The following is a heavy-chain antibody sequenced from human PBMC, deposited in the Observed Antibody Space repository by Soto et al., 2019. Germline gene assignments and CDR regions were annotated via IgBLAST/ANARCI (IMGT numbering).Heavy chain of an antibody. CDR3: ARLHCDSPNCVPLDP. J-gene: IGHJ5*02. V-gene: IGHV4-30-2*03. Sequence: PSETLSLTCAVSGGSISSGGYSWSWIRQPPGKGLEWIGYIYHSGSTYYNPSLKSRVSMSVDTSKKQLSLRLTSVTAADTAVYYCARLHCDSPNCVPLDPWGQGTLVTVSS. CDR2: IYHSGST. D-gene: IGHD3-22*01. CDR1: GGSISSGGYS.